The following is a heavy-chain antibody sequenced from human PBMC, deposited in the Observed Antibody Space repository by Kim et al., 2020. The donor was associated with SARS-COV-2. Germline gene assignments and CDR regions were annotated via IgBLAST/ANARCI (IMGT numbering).Heavy chain of an antibody. CDR2: ISSSGSTI. J-gene: IGHJ1*01. V-gene: IGHV3-48*03. Sequence: GGSLRLSCAASGFTFSSYEMNWVRQAPGKGLEWVSYISSSGSTIYYADSVKGRFTISRDNAKNSLYLQMNSLRAEDTAVYYCARGGDTIFGVVILYSEYFQHWGQGTLVTVSS. CDR1: GFTFSSYE. D-gene: IGHD3-3*01. CDR3: ARGGDTIFGVVILYSEYFQH.